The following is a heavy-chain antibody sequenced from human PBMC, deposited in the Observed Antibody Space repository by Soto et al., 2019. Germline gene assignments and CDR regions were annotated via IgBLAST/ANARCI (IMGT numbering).Heavy chain of an antibody. J-gene: IGHJ3*02. V-gene: IGHV4-31*03. CDR2: IYYSGST. Sequence: QVQLQESGPGLVKPSQTLSLTCTVSGGSISSGGYYWSWIRQHPGKGLEWIGYIYYSGSTYYNPSLKSRVALSVDTSKNQFSLKLSSVTAAATAVYYCSRVRVLRDFDWFLDGDAFDICGQGTMVTVSS. CDR3: SRVRVLRDFDWFLDGDAFDI. D-gene: IGHD3-9*01. CDR1: GGSISSGGYY.